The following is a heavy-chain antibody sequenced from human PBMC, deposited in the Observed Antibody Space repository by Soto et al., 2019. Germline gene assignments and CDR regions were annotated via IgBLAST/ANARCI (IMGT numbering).Heavy chain of an antibody. Sequence: GGSLRLSCVASGFSLANYPMNWVRQTPGKGLEWISYSSPRGDTIYYADSVEGRFTISRDNAMNSLSLHMSSLRDEDSALYYCAKGPHSNVGWPYYFESWGQGVPVTVSS. CDR3: AKGPHSNVGWPYYFES. CDR1: GFSLANYP. J-gene: IGHJ4*02. V-gene: IGHV3-48*02. CDR2: SSPRGDTI. D-gene: IGHD6-19*01.